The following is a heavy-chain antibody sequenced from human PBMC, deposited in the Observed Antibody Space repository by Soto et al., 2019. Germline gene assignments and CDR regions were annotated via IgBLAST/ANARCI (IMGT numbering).Heavy chain of an antibody. CDR2: IYPGDSDT. CDR3: ARHDATSSPSPLYYYYYGMDV. CDR1: GYSFTSYW. J-gene: IGHJ6*02. V-gene: IGHV5-51*01. Sequence: GESLKISCKGSGYSFTSYWIGWVRQMPGKGLEWMGIIYPGDSDTRYSPSFQGQVTISADKSISTAYLQWSSLKASDTAMYYCARHDATSSPSPLYYYYYGMDVWGQGTTVTVSS.